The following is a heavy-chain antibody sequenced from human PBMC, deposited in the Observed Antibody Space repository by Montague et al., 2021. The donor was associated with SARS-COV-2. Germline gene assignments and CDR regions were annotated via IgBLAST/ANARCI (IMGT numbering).Heavy chain of an antibody. CDR3: ARRTYDILTGYDYGMDV. CDR1: GFSLSTSVMC. CDR2: IDWDDGK. J-gene: IGHJ6*02. V-gene: IGHV2-70*11. D-gene: IGHD3-9*01. Sequence: PALVKPTQTLTLTCTFSGFSLSTSVMCVSWIRQSPGKALEWLARIDWDDGKYYSTSLKTRLTISKDTSKNQVVLTMTNMDPVDTATYYCARRTYDILTGYDYGMDVWGQGTTVTVSS.